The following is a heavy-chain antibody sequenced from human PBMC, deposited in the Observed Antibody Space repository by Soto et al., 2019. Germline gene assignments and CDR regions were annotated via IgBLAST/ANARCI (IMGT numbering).Heavy chain of an antibody. CDR3: AKDRDDIGMVDAFEV. J-gene: IGHJ3*01. CDR2: ISGGGVTT. D-gene: IGHD2-15*01. CDR1: GFTFSTYS. V-gene: IGHV3-23*01. Sequence: EMHLLESGGELVQPGGSLSLSWSASGFTFSTYSMTWVRQAPGKGLEYVSAISGGGVTTYYADSMKGRFTISRDNSKNTLYLQMNSLRAEDTAVYYCAKDRDDIGMVDAFEVWGQGTMVTVSS.